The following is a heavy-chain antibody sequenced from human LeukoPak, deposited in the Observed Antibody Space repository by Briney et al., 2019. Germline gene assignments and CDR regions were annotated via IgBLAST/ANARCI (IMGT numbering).Heavy chain of an antibody. J-gene: IGHJ5*02. V-gene: IGHV1-3*01. Sequence: GASVKVSCKASGYTFTSYAMHWVRQAPGQRLEWMGWINAGNGNTKYSQKFQGRVTITRDTSASTAYMELSSLRSEDTAVYYCARDGVVGATGDNWFDPWGQGTLVTVSS. D-gene: IGHD1-26*01. CDR2: INAGNGNT. CDR1: GYTFTSYA. CDR3: ARDGVVGATGDNWFDP.